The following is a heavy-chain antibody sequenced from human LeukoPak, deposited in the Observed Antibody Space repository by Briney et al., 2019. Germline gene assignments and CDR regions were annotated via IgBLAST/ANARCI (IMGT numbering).Heavy chain of an antibody. CDR1: GFTFSSYW. Sequence: PGGSLRLSCAASGFTFSSYWMSWVRQAPGKGLEWVANIKQDGSEKYYVDSVKGRFTISRDNAKNSLYLQMNSLRAEDTAVYYCARDSVNSLWFGELFKGFDYWGQGTLVTVSS. V-gene: IGHV3-7*01. CDR3: ARDSVNSLWFGELFKGFDY. CDR2: IKQDGSEK. J-gene: IGHJ4*02. D-gene: IGHD3-10*01.